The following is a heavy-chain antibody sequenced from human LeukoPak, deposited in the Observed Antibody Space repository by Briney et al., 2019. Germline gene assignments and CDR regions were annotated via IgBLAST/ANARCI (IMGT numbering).Heavy chain of an antibody. CDR1: GFTFSTYG. V-gene: IGHV3-30*03. D-gene: IGHD5-18*01. CDR2: IAYDGKTT. J-gene: IGHJ4*02. CDR3: ARGRRVYSYGIDY. Sequence: GGSLRLSCAASGFTFSTYGTHWVRQAPGKGLEWVAVIAYDGKTTYYADSVKGRFTISRDNSKNTLYLQMNSLRAEDTAVYYCARGRRVYSYGIDYWGQGTLVTVSS.